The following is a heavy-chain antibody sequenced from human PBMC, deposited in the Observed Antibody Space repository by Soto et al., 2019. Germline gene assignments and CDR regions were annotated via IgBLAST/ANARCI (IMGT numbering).Heavy chain of an antibody. CDR1: GFTFSSYA. V-gene: IGHV3-23*01. D-gene: IGHD5-12*01. CDR3: AREGDGYNSSEAYDY. J-gene: IGHJ4*02. Sequence: GGSLRLSCAASGFTFSSYAMSWVRQAPGKGLEWVSAISGSGGSTYYADSVKGRFTISRDNSTSTAYMELSSLRSEDTAVYYCAREGDGYNSSEAYDYWGQGTLVTVSS. CDR2: ISGSGGST.